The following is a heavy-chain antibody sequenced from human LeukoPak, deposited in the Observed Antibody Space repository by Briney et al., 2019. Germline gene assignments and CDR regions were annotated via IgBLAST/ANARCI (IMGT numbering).Heavy chain of an antibody. D-gene: IGHD3-22*01. CDR3: VSHYYDGSAYQRAEYFQH. CDR2: ISSNSRSI. V-gene: IGHV3-48*01. CDR1: GFSFRTYS. Sequence: AGGSLRLSCAASGFSFRTYSMNWVRQAPGEGLEWISYISSNSRSIYYADSVTGRITISRDNAKYAVYLQIHSLRAEDTAVYYCVSHYYDGSAYQRAEYFQHWGQGTLVTVPP. J-gene: IGHJ1*01.